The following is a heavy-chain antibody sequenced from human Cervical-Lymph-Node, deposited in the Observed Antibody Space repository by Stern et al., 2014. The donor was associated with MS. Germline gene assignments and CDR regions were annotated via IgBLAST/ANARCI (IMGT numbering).Heavy chain of an antibody. CDR3: ARDPITMKVVVKPPYFQR. V-gene: IGHV3-30*04. D-gene: IGHD3-22*01. CDR2: ISYDGSYK. Sequence: QVQLVQSGGGVVQPGRSLRLSCAASGFTFSSFAMHWVRQAPGKGLEWVALISYDGSYKYYADSVKGRFTISRDNSKNTLYLQMNSLRAEDTAVYYCARDPITMKVVVKPPYFQRWGQGPLVTVPP. J-gene: IGHJ1*01. CDR1: GFTFSSFA.